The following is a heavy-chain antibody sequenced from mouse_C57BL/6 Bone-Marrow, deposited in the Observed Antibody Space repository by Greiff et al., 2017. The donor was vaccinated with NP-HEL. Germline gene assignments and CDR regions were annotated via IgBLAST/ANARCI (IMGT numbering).Heavy chain of an antibody. J-gene: IGHJ2*01. CDR1: GFNIKDDY. V-gene: IGHV14-4*01. D-gene: IGHD1-1*02. Sequence: EVQLQQSGAELVRPGASVKLSCTASGFNIKDDYMHWVKQRPEQGLEWIGWIDPENGDTEYASKFQGKATITADTSSNTAYLQLSSLTSEDTAVYYCTTGGSPYYFDYGGQGTTLTVSS. CDR3: TTGGSPYYFDY. CDR2: IDPENGDT.